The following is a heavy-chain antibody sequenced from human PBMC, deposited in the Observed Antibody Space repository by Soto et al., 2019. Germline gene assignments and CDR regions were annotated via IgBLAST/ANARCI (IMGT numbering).Heavy chain of an antibody. J-gene: IGHJ4*02. D-gene: IGHD1-1*01. CDR2: ISGSGGST. CDR1: GFTVSSNY. CDR3: AKVILEFTLFDY. V-gene: IGHV3-23*04. Sequence: EVQLVESGGGLIQPGGSLRLSCAASGFTVSSNYMSWVRQAPGKGLEWVSVISGSGGSTYYADSVKGRFTISRDNSKNTLYLQMNSLRAEDTAVYYCAKVILEFTLFDYWGQGTLVTVSS.